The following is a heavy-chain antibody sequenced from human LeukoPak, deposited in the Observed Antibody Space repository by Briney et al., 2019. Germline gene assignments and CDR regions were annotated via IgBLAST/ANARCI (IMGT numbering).Heavy chain of an antibody. D-gene: IGHD5-24*01. CDR2: IYYSGST. V-gene: IGHV4-59*12. J-gene: IGHJ4*02. Sequence: PSETLSLTCTVSGGSISSYYWSWIRQPPGKGLEWIGYIYYSGSTNYNPSLKSRVTISVDTSKNQFSLKLSSVTAADTAVYYCARDENGYNLVDSWGQGTLVTVSS. CDR3: ARDENGYNLVDS. CDR1: GGSISSYY.